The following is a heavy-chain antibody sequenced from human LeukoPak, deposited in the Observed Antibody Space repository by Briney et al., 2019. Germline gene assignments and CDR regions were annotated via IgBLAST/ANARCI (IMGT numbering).Heavy chain of an antibody. V-gene: IGHV3-30-3*01. CDR3: ARALAGYYDSSGSPLDY. CDR1: GFTFSSYA. D-gene: IGHD3-22*01. CDR2: ISYDGSNK. Sequence: GGSLRLSCAASGFTFSSYAMHWVRQAPDKGLEWVAVISYDGSNKYYADSVKGRFTISRDNSKNTLYLQMNSLRAEDTAVYYCARALAGYYDSSGSPLDYWGQGTLVTVSS. J-gene: IGHJ4*02.